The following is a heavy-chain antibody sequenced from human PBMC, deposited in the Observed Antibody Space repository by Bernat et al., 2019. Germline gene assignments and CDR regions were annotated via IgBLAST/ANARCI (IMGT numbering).Heavy chain of an antibody. J-gene: IGHJ3*02. D-gene: IGHD4-17*01. CDR3: ARVGTVTTTGPWRAFDI. CDR2: IHYSGST. Sequence: QVQVQESGPGLVKPSETLSLTCTVSGGSIRGYYWSWIRQPPGKGLDWIGDIHYSGSTNYNPSLKSRVTISVDTSKNQFSLKLSSVTAADTAVYYCARVGTVTTTGPWRAFDIWGQGTMVTVSS. V-gene: IGHV4-59*01. CDR1: GGSIRGYY.